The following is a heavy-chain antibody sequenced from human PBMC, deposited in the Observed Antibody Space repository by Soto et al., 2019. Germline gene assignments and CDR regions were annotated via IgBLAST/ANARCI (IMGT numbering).Heavy chain of an antibody. Sequence: GGSLRLSCAASGFTFSNAWMSWVRQAPGKGLEWVGRIKSKTDGGTTDYAAPVKGRFTISRDDSKNTLYLQMNSLKTEDTAVYYCTTSAKPYDFWSGYYTVDYWGQGTLVTVSS. CDR3: TTSAKPYDFWSGYYTVDY. J-gene: IGHJ4*02. D-gene: IGHD3-3*01. V-gene: IGHV3-15*01. CDR1: GFTFSNAW. CDR2: IKSKTDGGTT.